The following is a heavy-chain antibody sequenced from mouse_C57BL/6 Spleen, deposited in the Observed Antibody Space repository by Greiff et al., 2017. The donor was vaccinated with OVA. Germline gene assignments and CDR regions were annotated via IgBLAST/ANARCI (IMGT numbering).Heavy chain of an antibody. V-gene: IGHV5-17*01. J-gene: IGHJ2*01. CDR3: ARPEGTGYFDY. CDR2: ISSGSSTI. D-gene: IGHD4-1*01. Sequence: EVQLQQSGGGLVKPGGSLKLSCAASGFTFSDYGMHWVRQAPEKGLEWVAYISSGSSTISYADTVKGRFTISRDNAKNTLFLQMTSLRSEDTAMYYCARPEGTGYFDYWGQGTTLTVAS. CDR1: GFTFSDYG.